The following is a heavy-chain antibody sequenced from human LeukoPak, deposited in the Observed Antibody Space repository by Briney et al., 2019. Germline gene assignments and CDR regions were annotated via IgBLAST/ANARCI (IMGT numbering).Heavy chain of an antibody. CDR2: IYTSGST. CDR1: GGSISSYY. J-gene: IGHJ3*01. D-gene: IGHD2-2*01. CDR3: ARYCSTISCYGPDAFDV. V-gene: IGHV4-4*07. Sequence: PSETLSLTCTVSGGSISSYYWSWIRQPAGEGLEWIGRIYTSGSTNYNPSLKSRVTMSVDTPKNQFSLKLSSVTAADTAVYYCARYCSTISCYGPDAFDVWGQGTMVTVSS.